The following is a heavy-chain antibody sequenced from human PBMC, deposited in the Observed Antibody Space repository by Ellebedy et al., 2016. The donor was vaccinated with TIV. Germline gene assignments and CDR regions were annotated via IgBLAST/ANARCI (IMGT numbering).Heavy chain of an antibody. CDR1: GASVSSANW. CDR3: ARADVRGAKFYFDL. V-gene: IGHV4-4*02. J-gene: IGHJ4*02. D-gene: IGHD3-10*01. Sequence: MPSETLSLTCTVSGASVSSANWWNWIRQSPGTGLEWIGEMYHFGTTNYNPSLRGRVTISVDKSNNQFSLKLSSVTAADTAVYYCARADVRGAKFYFDLWGQGTLVTVSS. CDR2: MYHFGTT.